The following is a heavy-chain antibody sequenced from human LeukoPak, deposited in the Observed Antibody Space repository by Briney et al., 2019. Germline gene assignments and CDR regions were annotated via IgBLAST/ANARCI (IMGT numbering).Heavy chain of an antibody. Sequence: ASVKVSCKASGYTFTDYYMYWMRQAPGQGLEWMGWINPNSGGTNYAQKFQGRVTMTRDMSISTAYMELSRLRSDDTAVYYCARGVFIAAAGYFDYWGQGTLVTVSS. V-gene: IGHV1-2*02. J-gene: IGHJ4*02. D-gene: IGHD6-13*01. CDR2: INPNSGGT. CDR3: ARGVFIAAAGYFDY. CDR1: GYTFTDYY.